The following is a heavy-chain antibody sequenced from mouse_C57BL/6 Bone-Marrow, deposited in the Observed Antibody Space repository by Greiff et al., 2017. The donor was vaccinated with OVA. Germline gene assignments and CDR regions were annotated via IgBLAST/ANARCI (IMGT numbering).Heavy chain of an antibody. D-gene: IGHD1-1*01. CDR2: IYPRSGNT. J-gene: IGHJ3*01. Sequence: VKLMESGAELARPGASVKLSCKASGYTFTSYGISWVKQRTGQGLEWIGEIYPRSGNTYYNEKFKGKATLTADKSSSTAYMELRSLTSEDSAVYFCARSIRIYYYGSSPFAYWGQGTLVTVSA. CDR3: ARSIRIYYYGSSPFAY. V-gene: IGHV1-81*01. CDR1: GYTFTSYG.